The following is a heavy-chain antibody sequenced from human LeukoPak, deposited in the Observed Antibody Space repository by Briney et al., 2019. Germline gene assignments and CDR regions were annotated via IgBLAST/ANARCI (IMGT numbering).Heavy chain of an antibody. Sequence: PGGSLRLSCAASGLTFTRYSMNWVRQAPGKGLEWVSSITTSSQVYYADSIKGRFSISRDNAKNSLYLQMDSLRAEDTAVHYCASIWSGSLDYWGQGTLVTVSS. V-gene: IGHV3-21*01. CDR2: ITTSSQV. D-gene: IGHD3-3*01. CDR1: GLTFTRYS. CDR3: ASIWSGSLDY. J-gene: IGHJ4*02.